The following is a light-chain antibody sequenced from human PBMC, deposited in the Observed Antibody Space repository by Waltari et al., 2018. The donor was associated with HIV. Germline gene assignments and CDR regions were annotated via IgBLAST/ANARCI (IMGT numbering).Light chain of an antibody. V-gene: IGLV2-14*03. CDR3: ASNRLDYTLI. CDR2: DIS. Sequence: QSALTQLASVSGFPGQSINISCTGISTDSRFNQHVSWYQQHPGKIPRLIIFDISNRPSGISDHFSGSRSGNSASLTISGLRSGDEAHYYCASNRLDYTLIFGGGTKLTVL. J-gene: IGLJ2*01. CDR1: STDSRFNQH.